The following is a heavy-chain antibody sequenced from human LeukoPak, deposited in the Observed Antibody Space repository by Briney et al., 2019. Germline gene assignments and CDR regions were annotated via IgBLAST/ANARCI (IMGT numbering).Heavy chain of an antibody. CDR2: IRTAGDT. CDR1: GFTFSSYD. CDR3: ARVDRITMVRFVDY. J-gene: IGHJ4*02. D-gene: IGHD3-10*01. V-gene: IGHV3-13*01. Sequence: PRGSLRLSCAASGFTFSSYDMHWVRQATGKGLEWVSAIRTAGDTYYPGSVKGRFTISRENAKNSLYLQMNSLRSDDTAVYYCARVDRITMVRFVDYWGQGTLVTVSS.